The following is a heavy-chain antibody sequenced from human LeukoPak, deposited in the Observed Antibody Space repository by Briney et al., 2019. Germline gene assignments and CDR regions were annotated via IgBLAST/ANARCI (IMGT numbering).Heavy chain of an antibody. CDR3: ARVLVASGTYDAFDI. D-gene: IGHD1-26*01. J-gene: IGHJ3*02. Sequence: GGSLRLSCAASGFMVSRNYMNWVRQTPGKGLEWVSVIHSDGSTFYADSVKGRFTSSRDISKNALYLQMNSLRVEDTAVYYCARVLVASGTYDAFDIWGQGTMVTVSS. V-gene: IGHV3-66*02. CDR2: IHSDGST. CDR1: GFMVSRNY.